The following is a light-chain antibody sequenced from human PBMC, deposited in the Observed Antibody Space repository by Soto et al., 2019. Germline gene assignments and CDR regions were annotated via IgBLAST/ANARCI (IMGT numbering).Light chain of an antibody. CDR3: EQYDGSPPT. Sequence: EIVLTQSPGTLALSPGEGATLSCRASQSVSTYLDWYQQKPGQAPRLLIYGASSRATGIPDSFSGSGSGTGFIPDISTVEPEELAVYYYEQYDGSPPTFEQGIKMEIK. V-gene: IGKV3-20*01. CDR1: QSVSTY. J-gene: IGKJ1*01. CDR2: GAS.